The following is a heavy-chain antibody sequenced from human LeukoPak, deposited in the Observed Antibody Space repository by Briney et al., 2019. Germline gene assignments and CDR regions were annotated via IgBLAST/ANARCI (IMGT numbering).Heavy chain of an antibody. J-gene: IGHJ3*02. V-gene: IGHV3-13*01. CDR2: IDIPGNT. CDR1: GFTLSYYD. Sequence: GGSLRLSCAASGFTLSYYDMHWVRQSTGKGLEWVSGIDIPGNTYYPDSVKGRFTMSRESAKNSLYLQMNSLRAEDTAVYYCARVGMVAANDAFDIWGQGTMVTVSS. D-gene: IGHD2-15*01. CDR3: ARVGMVAANDAFDI.